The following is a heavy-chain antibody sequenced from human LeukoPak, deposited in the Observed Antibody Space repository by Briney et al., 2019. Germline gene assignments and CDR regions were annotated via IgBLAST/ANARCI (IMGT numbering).Heavy chain of an antibody. D-gene: IGHD4-17*01. CDR1: GFTFSSYG. CDR3: ARDNDYGGYGIDY. Sequence: GRSLRLSCAASGFTFSSYGMHWVRQAPGKGLEWVAVIWYDGSNKYYADSVKGRFTISRDKSKNTLYLQMNSLRAEDTAVYYCARDNDYGGYGIDYWGQGTLVTVSS. CDR2: IWYDGSNK. J-gene: IGHJ4*02. V-gene: IGHV3-33*01.